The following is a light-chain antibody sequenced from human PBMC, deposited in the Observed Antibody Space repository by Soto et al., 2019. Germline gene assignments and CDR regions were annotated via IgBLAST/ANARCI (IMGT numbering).Light chain of an antibody. J-gene: IGKJ3*01. V-gene: IGKV3-15*01. CDR1: QTLRNK. Sequence: IVLTQSPGTLSVSPGERVILSCRASQTLRNKLAWYQQKPVKAPRLLIYGGFTRATGIPARFSGSGSVTELTLTINSLHFEYFASYYCQQHNSWPLTFGPGTKLDLK. CDR3: QQHNSWPLT. CDR2: GGF.